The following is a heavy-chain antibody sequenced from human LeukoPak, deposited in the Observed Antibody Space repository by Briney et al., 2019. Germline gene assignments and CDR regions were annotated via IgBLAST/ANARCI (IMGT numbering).Heavy chain of an antibody. Sequence: GTLRLSCAASGFTFSSYGMHWVRQAPGKGLEWVAFIRYDGSNKYYADSVKGRFTISRDNSKNTLYLQMNSLRAEDTAVYYCAKDKTTVTRSDAFDIWGQGTMVTVSS. D-gene: IGHD4-17*01. V-gene: IGHV3-30*02. CDR3: AKDKTTVTRSDAFDI. CDR1: GFTFSSYG. J-gene: IGHJ3*02. CDR2: IRYDGSNK.